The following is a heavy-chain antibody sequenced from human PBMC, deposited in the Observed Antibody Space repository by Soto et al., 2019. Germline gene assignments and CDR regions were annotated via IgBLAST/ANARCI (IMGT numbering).Heavy chain of an antibody. J-gene: IGHJ4*02. D-gene: IGHD6-13*01. CDR1: GFTFSSYG. CDR3: AKDRVVFGIAAAGCDY. Sequence: GGSLRLSCAASGFTFSSYGMHWVRQAPGKGLEWVAVISYDGSNKYYADSVKGRFTISRDNSKNTLYLQMNSLRAEDTAVYYCAKDRVVFGIAAAGCDYWGQGTLVTVSS. CDR2: ISYDGSNK. V-gene: IGHV3-30*18.